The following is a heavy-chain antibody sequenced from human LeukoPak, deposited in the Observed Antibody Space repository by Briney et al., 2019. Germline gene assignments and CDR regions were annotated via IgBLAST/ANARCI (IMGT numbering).Heavy chain of an antibody. CDR1: GYTFTSYY. V-gene: IGHV1-46*01. Sequence: ASVKVSRKASGYTFTSYYMHWVRQAPGQGLEWMGIINPSGGSTSYAQKFQGRVTMTRDTSTSTVYMELSSLRSEDTAVYYCAREAARGPYSSSSYYYYGMDVWGQGTTVTVSS. J-gene: IGHJ6*02. CDR2: INPSGGST. D-gene: IGHD6-6*01. CDR3: AREAARGPYSSSSYYYYGMDV.